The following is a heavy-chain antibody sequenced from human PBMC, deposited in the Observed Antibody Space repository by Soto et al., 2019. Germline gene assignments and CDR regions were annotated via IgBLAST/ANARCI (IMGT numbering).Heavy chain of an antibody. CDR3: ARGGDPDY. J-gene: IGHJ4*02. CDR1: GFTFNYYC. CDR2: IQSDGSSP. V-gene: IGHV3-74*01. Sequence: EVQLVESGGGLVQPGGSLRLSCVASGFTFNYYCMHWVRQAPGKGLVWVSRIQSDGSSPDYVDSVKGRFTISRNNAKNTLYLQMNNLRAEDTAVYYCARGGDPDYWGQGTLVTVSS.